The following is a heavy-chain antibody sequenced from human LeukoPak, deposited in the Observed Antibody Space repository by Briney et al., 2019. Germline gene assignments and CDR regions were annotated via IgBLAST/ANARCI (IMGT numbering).Heavy chain of an antibody. J-gene: IGHJ4*02. CDR2: ISAYNGNT. V-gene: IGHV1-18*01. CDR1: GYTFTSYG. Sequence: GASVKVSCKASGYTFTSYGISWVRQAPGQGLEWMGWISAYNGNTNYAQKLQGRVTMTTDTSTSTAYMELRSLRSDDTAVYYCARDQSDIVVVVAANPFDYWGQGTLVTVSS. D-gene: IGHD2-15*01. CDR3: ARDQSDIVVVVAANPFDY.